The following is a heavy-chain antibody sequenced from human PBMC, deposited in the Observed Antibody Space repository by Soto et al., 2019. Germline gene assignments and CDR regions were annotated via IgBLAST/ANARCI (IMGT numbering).Heavy chain of an antibody. V-gene: IGHV4-39*01. CDR1: GGSISSSSYY. J-gene: IGHJ4*02. Sequence: SETLSLTCTVSGGSISSSSYYWGWIRQSPGKGLEWIGSIYYSGSTYYNPSLKSRVTISIDTSKNQFSLKLSSVTAADTAVYYCARSDIVLMVYAFDYWGQGTLVTVSS. CDR3: ARSDIVLMVYAFDY. D-gene: IGHD2-8*01. CDR2: IYYSGST.